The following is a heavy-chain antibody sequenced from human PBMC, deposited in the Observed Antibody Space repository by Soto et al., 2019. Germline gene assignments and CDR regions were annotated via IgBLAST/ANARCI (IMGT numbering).Heavy chain of an antibody. CDR1: GFTFSSYA. V-gene: IGHV3-23*01. D-gene: IGHD6-25*01. CDR3: AKDSGNYYYYYMYV. CDR2: ISGSGGST. Sequence: GGSLRLSCAASGFTFSSYAMSWVRQAPGKGLEWVSAISGSGGSTYYADSVKGRFTISRDNSKNTLYLQMNSLRAEDTAVYYCAKDSGNYYYYYMYVWGKGTTVTVSS. J-gene: IGHJ6*03.